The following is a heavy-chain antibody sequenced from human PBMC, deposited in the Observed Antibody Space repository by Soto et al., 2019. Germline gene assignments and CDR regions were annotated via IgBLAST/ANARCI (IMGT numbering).Heavy chain of an antibody. CDR2: INSDGSST. J-gene: IGHJ6*02. D-gene: IGHD3-22*01. CDR3: ARDYYDSRGYYYYYGMDV. V-gene: IGHV3-74*01. Sequence: GGSLRLSCAASGFTFSSYWMHWVRQAPGKGLVWVSRINSDGSSTSYADSVKGRFTISRDNAKNTLYLQMNSLRAEDTAVYYCARDYYDSRGYYYYYGMDVWGQGTTVTVSS. CDR1: GFTFSSYW.